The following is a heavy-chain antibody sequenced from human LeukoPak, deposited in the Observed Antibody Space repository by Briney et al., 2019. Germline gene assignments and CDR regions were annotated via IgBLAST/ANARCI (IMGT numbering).Heavy chain of an antibody. CDR2: ISAYNGNT. Sequence: ASVKVSCTASGYTFTGYYIHWVRQAPGQGLEWMGWISAYNGNTNYAQKLQGRVTMTRDMSTSTVYMELSSPRSEDTAVYYCARVLDSSGYYLGYWGQGTLVTVSS. J-gene: IGHJ4*02. D-gene: IGHD3-22*01. CDR3: ARVLDSSGYYLGY. V-gene: IGHV1-18*04. CDR1: GYTFTGYY.